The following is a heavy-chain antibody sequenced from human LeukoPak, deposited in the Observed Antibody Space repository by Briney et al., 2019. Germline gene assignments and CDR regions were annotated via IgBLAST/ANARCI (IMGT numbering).Heavy chain of an antibody. CDR1: GFTFSGSV. CDR2: ITSKPNSYAT. D-gene: IGHD6-19*01. V-gene: IGHV3-73*01. J-gene: IGHJ4*02. CDR3: TGGSGWYSPDY. Sequence: GGSLKLSCAASGFTFSGSVMHWVRQASGKGLEWVGRITSKPNSYATVYAASVKGRFTISSDDSKNTAYLQMNSLRTEDTAVYYCTGGSGWYSPDYWGQGTLVTVSS.